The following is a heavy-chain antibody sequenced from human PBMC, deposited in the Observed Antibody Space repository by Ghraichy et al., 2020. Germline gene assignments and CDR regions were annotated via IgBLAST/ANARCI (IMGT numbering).Heavy chain of an antibody. CDR1: GNNFPRYG. Sequence: ASVKVSCKASGNNFPRYGVNWVRQAPGQGHEWIGGISGYNDNTNYAQQFQGRVTMTTDKSTNTAYMELNSLTSDDTAVYYCATVTEDWFFDLWGRGTLVTVSS. CDR3: ATVTEDWFFDL. CDR2: ISGYNDNT. J-gene: IGHJ2*01. V-gene: IGHV1-18*01.